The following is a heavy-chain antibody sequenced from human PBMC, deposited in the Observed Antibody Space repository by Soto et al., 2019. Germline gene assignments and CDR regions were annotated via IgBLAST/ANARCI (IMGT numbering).Heavy chain of an antibody. D-gene: IGHD6-13*01. CDR1: GGSISSYY. V-gene: IGHV4-59*01. Sequence: QVQLQESGPGLVKPSETLSLTCTVSGGSISSYYWSWIRQPPGKGLEWIGYIYYSGSTNYNPSPKTRTTIPADTATNQFSLKLSAVTAADTAVYYCPRRYGTALDFWGQGTLVTVSS. CDR2: IYYSGST. CDR3: PRRYGTALDF. J-gene: IGHJ4*02.